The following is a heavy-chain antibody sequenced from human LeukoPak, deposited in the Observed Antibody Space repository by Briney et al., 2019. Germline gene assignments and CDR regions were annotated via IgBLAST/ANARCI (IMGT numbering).Heavy chain of an antibody. V-gene: IGHV4-39*01. Sequence: SETLSLTCTVSGGSISSSSYYWGWIRQPPGKGLEWIGSIYYSGSTYYNPSLKSRVTISVDTSKNQFSLKLSSVTAADTAVYYCARGYSSSWYGPRFDYWGQGTLVTVSS. CDR2: IYYSGST. D-gene: IGHD6-13*01. J-gene: IGHJ4*02. CDR3: ARGYSSSWYGPRFDY. CDR1: GGSISSSSYY.